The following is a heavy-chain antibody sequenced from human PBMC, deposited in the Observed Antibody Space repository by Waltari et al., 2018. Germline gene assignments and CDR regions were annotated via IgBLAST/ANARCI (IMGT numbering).Heavy chain of an antibody. V-gene: IGHV1-24*01. J-gene: IGHJ4*02. CDR1: GYTLTELS. CDR2: FDPEDGET. Sequence: QVQLVQSGAAVKKPGASVKVSCTVSGYTLTELSMHWVRQAPGKGLEWMGGFDPEDGETIYAQKFQGRVTMTEDTSTDTAYMELSSLRSEDTAVYYCATVGRGYSYGPPIGEFDYWGQGTLVTVSS. D-gene: IGHD5-18*01. CDR3: ATVGRGYSYGPPIGEFDY.